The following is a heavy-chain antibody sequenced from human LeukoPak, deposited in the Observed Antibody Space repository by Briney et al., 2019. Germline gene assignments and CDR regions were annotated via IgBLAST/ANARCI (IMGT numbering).Heavy chain of an antibody. CDR3: ARMYYDFWSGYPYGMDV. CDR1: GGSISSYY. V-gene: IGHV4-59*08. Sequence: SETLSLTCTVSGGSISSYYWSWIRQPPGKGLEWIEYIYYSGSTNYNPSLKSRVTISVDTSKNQFSLKLSSVTAADTAVYYCARMYYDFWSGYPYGMDVWGQGTTVTVSS. CDR2: IYYSGST. J-gene: IGHJ6*02. D-gene: IGHD3-3*01.